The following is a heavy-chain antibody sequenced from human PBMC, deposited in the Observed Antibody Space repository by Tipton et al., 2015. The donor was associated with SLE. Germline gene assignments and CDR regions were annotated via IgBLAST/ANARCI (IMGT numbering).Heavy chain of an antibody. CDR1: GSTVSGNN. CDR2: IFSGGAT. D-gene: IGHD2-21*01. CDR3: GRDLVVDSEF. Sequence: SLRLSCAVSGSTVSGNNMMWVRQAPGKGLEWVSAIFSGGATYYADSVKDRFIISRDSSKLYLRMNSLRAEDTAVYYCGRDLVVDSEFWGQGTLVTVSS. V-gene: IGHV3-66*01. J-gene: IGHJ4*02.